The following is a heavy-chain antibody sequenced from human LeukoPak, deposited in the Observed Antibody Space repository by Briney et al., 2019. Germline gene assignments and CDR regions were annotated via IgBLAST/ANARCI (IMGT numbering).Heavy chain of an antibody. J-gene: IGHJ4*02. CDR1: GFTFTSSA. CDR3: AAVSQIAVAGTGDY. Sequence: GTSVKVSCKASGFTFTSSAVQWVRQARGQRLEWIGWIVVGSGNTNYAQKFQERVTITRDMSTNTAYMELSSLRSEDTAVYYCAAVSQIAVAGTGDYWGQGTLVTVSS. V-gene: IGHV1-58*01. D-gene: IGHD6-19*01. CDR2: IVVGSGNT.